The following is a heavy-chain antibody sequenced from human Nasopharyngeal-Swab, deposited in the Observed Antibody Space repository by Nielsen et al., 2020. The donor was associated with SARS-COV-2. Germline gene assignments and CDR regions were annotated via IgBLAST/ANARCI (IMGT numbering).Heavy chain of an antibody. D-gene: IGHD5-18*01. J-gene: IGHJ6*03. CDR3: AREYTYGYYYYMDV. V-gene: IGHV5-10-1*01. Sequence: VRQMPGKGLEWMGRIDPSDSYTNYSPSFQGHVTISADKSISTVYLQWSSLKASDTAMYYCAREYTYGYYYYMDVWGKGTTVTVSS. CDR2: IDPSDSYT.